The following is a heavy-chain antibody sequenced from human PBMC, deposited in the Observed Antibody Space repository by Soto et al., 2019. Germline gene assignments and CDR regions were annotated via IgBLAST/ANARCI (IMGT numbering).Heavy chain of an antibody. V-gene: IGHV1-69*13. CDR1: GGTFSSYA. Sequence: GASVKVSCKASGGTFSSYAISWVRQAPGQGLEWMGGIIPIFGTANYAQKFQGRVTITADESTSTAYMELSSLRSEDTAVYYCARDSFVRARRWLQLNYWGQGTLVTVSS. D-gene: IGHD5-12*01. CDR3: ARDSFVRARRWLQLNY. J-gene: IGHJ4*02. CDR2: IIPIFGTA.